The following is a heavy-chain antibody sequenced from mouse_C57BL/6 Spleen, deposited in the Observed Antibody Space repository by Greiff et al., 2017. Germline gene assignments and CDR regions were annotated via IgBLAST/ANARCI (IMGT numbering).Heavy chain of an antibody. Sequence: EVQLQESGGDLVKPGGSLKLSCAASGFTFSSYGMSWVRQTPDKRLEWVATISSGGSYTYYPDSVKGRFTISRDNAKNTLYLQMSSLKSEDTAMYYCASLYGSSYYAMDYWGQGTSVTVSS. CDR3: ASLYGSSYYAMDY. V-gene: IGHV5-6*01. CDR2: ISSGGSYT. J-gene: IGHJ4*01. D-gene: IGHD1-1*01. CDR1: GFTFSSYG.